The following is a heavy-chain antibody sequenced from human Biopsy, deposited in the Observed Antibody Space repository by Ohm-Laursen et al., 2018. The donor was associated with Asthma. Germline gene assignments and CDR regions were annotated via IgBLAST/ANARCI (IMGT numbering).Heavy chain of an antibody. D-gene: IGHD2-2*01. CDR2: INSVFGTT. CDR3: ARKAGSCISRTCYSLDF. J-gene: IGHJ4*02. V-gene: IGHV1-69*13. Sequence: VASVKVSCKSLGGTFNTYVIGWVRQAPGQGLEWMGGINSVFGTTTYPQKFQDRVTITADDSTSTVYMELSSLRSEDTAVYYCARKAGSCISRTCYSLDFWGKGTLVTGAS. CDR1: GGTFNTYV.